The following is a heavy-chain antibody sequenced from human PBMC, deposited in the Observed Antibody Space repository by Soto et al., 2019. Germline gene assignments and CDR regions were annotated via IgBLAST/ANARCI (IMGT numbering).Heavy chain of an antibody. Sequence: SETLSLTCHVSGGSVSSSSYYWGWIRQPPGKGLEWIGGLYYSGTTYYNPSLKSRVTISVDRTKNQFSLNLTSVSAADMAVYYCVRHSGYTSNSGMFDPCGQRTLV. V-gene: IGHV4-39*01. D-gene: IGHD3-10*01. J-gene: IGHJ5*02. CDR3: VRHSGYTSNSGMFDP. CDR1: GGSVSSSSYY. CDR2: LYYSGTT.